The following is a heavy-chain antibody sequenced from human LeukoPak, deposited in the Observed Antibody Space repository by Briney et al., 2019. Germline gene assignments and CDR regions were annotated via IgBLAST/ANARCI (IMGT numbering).Heavy chain of an antibody. V-gene: IGHV4-34*01. J-gene: IGHJ6*03. CDR3: ARGSGWYWTNYYYYMDV. CDR1: GGSFSGYY. Sequence: PSETLSLTCAVYGGSFSGYYLSWIRQPPGKGLEWIGEINHSGSTNYNPSLKSRVTISVDTSKNQFSLKLSSVTAADTAVYYCARGSGWYWTNYYYYMDVWGKGTTVTISS. D-gene: IGHD6-19*01. CDR2: INHSGST.